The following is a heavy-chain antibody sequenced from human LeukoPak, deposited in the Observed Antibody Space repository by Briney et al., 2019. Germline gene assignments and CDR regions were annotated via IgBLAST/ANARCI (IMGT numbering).Heavy chain of an antibody. CDR1: GFTFSSYA. Sequence: GGSLRLSCAASGFTFSSYAMSWVRQAPGKGLEWVSAVSGSGGSTYYADSVKGRFTISRDNSKNTLYLQMNSLRAEDTAVYYCALNGREVPSGTFDIWGQGTMVTVSS. D-gene: IGHD3-16*02. CDR2: VSGSGGST. J-gene: IGHJ3*02. CDR3: ALNGREVPSGTFDI. V-gene: IGHV3-23*01.